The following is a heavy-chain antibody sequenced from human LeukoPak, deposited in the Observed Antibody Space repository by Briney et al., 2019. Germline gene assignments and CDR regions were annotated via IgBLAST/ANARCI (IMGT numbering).Heavy chain of an antibody. D-gene: IGHD3-10*01. Sequence: GASVKVSCKASGYTFTSYHMHWVRQAPGQGLESMGIINPSGGSTTYAQKFQGRVTMTRDTSTSTVYIELSSLRSEDTAVYYCARGTWFGEFSYWGQGTLVTVSS. V-gene: IGHV1-46*01. CDR3: ARGTWFGEFSY. CDR2: INPSGGST. J-gene: IGHJ4*02. CDR1: GYTFTSYH.